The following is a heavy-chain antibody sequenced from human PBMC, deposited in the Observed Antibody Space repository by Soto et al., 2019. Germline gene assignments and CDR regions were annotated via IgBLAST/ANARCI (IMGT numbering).Heavy chain of an antibody. Sequence: QITLKESGPALVKPTQTLTLTCAFSGFSLTTTGVGVGWIRQPPGKALEWLALIYWDDNKRYSPSLKSRLSITKDTSQNQVVLTMTNMDPVDTATYYCAHLGYCSGGSCHNCFDPWGQGTLVTVSS. V-gene: IGHV2-5*02. CDR2: IYWDDNK. J-gene: IGHJ5*02. D-gene: IGHD2-15*01. CDR1: GFSLTTTGVG. CDR3: AHLGYCSGGSCHNCFDP.